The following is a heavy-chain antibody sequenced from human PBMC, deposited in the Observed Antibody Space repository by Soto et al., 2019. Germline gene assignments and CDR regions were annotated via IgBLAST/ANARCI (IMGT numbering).Heavy chain of an antibody. D-gene: IGHD2-15*01. J-gene: IGHJ3*02. Sequence: SETQPLTCTVSGGSISTYYWSWIRQPPGKGLEWIGYIYYSGSANYNPSLKSRVAISVDTSKNQFSLKLSSVTAADTAVYYCARWVSNRGGAFDIWGQGTMVTVSS. CDR1: GGSISTYY. V-gene: IGHV4-59*01. CDR2: IYYSGSA. CDR3: ARWVSNRGGAFDI.